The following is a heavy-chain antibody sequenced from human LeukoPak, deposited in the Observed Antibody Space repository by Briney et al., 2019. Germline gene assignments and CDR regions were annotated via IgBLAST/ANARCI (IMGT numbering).Heavy chain of an antibody. Sequence: GASVKVSCKASGYTFTSYYMHWVRQAPGQGLEWMGIINPSGGSTSYAQKFQGRVTMTRDMSTSTVYMELSSLRSEDTAVYYCARARVTRVWDYYYMDVWGKGTTVTVSS. CDR3: ARARVTRVWDYYYMDV. D-gene: IGHD4-11*01. J-gene: IGHJ6*03. V-gene: IGHV1-46*01. CDR2: INPSGGST. CDR1: GYTFTSYY.